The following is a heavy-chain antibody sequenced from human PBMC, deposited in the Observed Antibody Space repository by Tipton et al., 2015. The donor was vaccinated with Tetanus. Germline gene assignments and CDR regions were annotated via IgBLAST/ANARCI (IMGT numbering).Heavy chain of an antibody. CDR1: GFTFSSYA. J-gene: IGHJ4*02. CDR3: ARSGWVVVITHFDY. Sequence: RSLRLSCAASGFTFSSYAMHWVRQAPGKGLEWVAVISYDGSNKYYADSVKGRFTISRDNSKNTLYLQMNSLRAEDTAVYYCARSGWVVVITHFDYWGQGTLVTVSS. D-gene: IGHD3-22*01. CDR2: ISYDGSNK. V-gene: IGHV3-30-3*01.